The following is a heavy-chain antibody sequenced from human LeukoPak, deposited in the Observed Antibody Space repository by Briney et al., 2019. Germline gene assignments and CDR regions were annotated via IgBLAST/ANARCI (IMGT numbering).Heavy chain of an antibody. V-gene: IGHV4-4*02. J-gene: IGHJ4*02. Sequence: PSGTLSLTCAVSGGSISSSNWWSWVRQPPGKGLEWIGEIYHSGSTNYNPSLKSRVTISVDKSKNQFSLKLGSVTAADTAVYYCATQDIVVWAFDYWGQGTLVTVSS. CDR1: GGSISSSNW. CDR2: IYHSGST. CDR3: ATQDIVVWAFDY. D-gene: IGHD2-15*01.